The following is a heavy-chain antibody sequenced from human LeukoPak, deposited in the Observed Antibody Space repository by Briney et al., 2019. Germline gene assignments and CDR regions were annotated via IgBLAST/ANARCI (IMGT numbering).Heavy chain of an antibody. D-gene: IGHD5-18*01. V-gene: IGHV4-59*11. Sequence: NPSETLSLTCTVSGASISSHYWSWIRQPPGKGLEWIGDFCYSGNTNYNPSLKSRFTISVDTSKNQFSLKLTSVTAADTAVYYCARAGGVHDTPLDLDYWGQGTLVTVSS. CDR2: FCYSGNT. CDR3: ARAGGVHDTPLDLDY. CDR1: GASISSHY. J-gene: IGHJ4*02.